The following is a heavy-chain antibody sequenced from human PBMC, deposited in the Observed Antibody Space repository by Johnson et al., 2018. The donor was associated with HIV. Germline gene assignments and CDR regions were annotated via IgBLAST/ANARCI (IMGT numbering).Heavy chain of an antibody. D-gene: IGHD3-10*01. CDR3: AREAGSGSYSPWRPDAFDI. CDR2: INWNGGST. CDR1: GFTFSSYG. V-gene: IGHV3-20*04. J-gene: IGHJ3*02. Sequence: MLLVESGGGVVQPGGSLRLSCAASGFTFSSYGMHWVRQAPGKGLEWVSGINWNGGSTGYADSVKGRFTISRDNAKNSLYLQMNSLRAEDTALYYCAREAGSGSYSPWRPDAFDIWGQGTMVTVSS.